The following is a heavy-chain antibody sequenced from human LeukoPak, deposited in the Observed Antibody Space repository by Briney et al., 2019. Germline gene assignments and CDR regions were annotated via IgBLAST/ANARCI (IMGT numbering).Heavy chain of an antibody. V-gene: IGHV4-39*01. D-gene: IGHD3-9*01. J-gene: IGHJ5*02. CDR1: GGSISSSSYY. Sequence: SETLSLTCTVSGGSISSSSYYWGWIRQPPGKGLEWIGSIYYSGSTYYNPSLKSRVTISVDTSKNQFSLKLSSVTAADTAVYYCARLSKKGLRYFDWLSWGQGTLVTVSS. CDR2: IYYSGST. CDR3: ARLSKKGLRYFDWLS.